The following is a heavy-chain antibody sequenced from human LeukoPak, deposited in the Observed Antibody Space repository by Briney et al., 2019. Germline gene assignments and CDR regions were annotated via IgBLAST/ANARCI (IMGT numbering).Heavy chain of an antibody. V-gene: IGHV1-2*02. Sequence: GASVKVSCKASGYTFTGYYMHWVRQAPGQGLEWMGWINPNSGGTNYAQKFQGRVTMTRDTSISTAYMELRSLRSDDTAVYYCARGPVLLWFGDGSPNWFDPWGQGTLVTVSS. CDR2: INPNSGGT. CDR3: ARGPVLLWFGDGSPNWFDP. D-gene: IGHD3-10*01. CDR1: GYTFTGYY. J-gene: IGHJ5*02.